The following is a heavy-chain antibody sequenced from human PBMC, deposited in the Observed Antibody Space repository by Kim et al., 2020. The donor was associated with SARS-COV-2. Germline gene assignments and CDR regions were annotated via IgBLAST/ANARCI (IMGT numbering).Heavy chain of an antibody. Sequence: DSVKGRFTISRDNSKHTLYLQMNSLRAEDTAVYYCAKGGYSYGYAVYYFDYWGQGTLVTVSS. V-gene: IGHV3-33*06. D-gene: IGHD5-18*01. CDR3: AKGGYSYGYAVYYFDY. J-gene: IGHJ4*02.